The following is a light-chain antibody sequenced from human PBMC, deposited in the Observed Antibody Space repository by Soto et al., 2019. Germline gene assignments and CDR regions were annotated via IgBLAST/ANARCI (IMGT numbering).Light chain of an antibody. Sequence: QSALTQPATVSGSPGQPITISCTRTSSDVGGYDYVSWYQQHQGKVPKLIIYEVSIRASGVSNRISASKSANTASLTISGLQPEDEADYYCSSFTSSGTLFGGGTKLTVL. J-gene: IGLJ3*02. CDR3: SSFTSSGTL. CDR1: SSDVGGYDY. V-gene: IGLV2-14*01. CDR2: EVS.